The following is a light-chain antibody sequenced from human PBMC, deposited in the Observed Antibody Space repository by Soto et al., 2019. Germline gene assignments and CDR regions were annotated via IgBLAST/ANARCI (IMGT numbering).Light chain of an antibody. CDR2: AAS. Sequence: DIQMTQSPSPLSASVGDRVTITCRASQGIRNYLAWYQQKPGKPPKLLIYAASTLQAGVPSRFSGSGSGTDFTLTISSLQPDDVATYYCQRYNIAPFTFGPGTKVDL. CDR1: QGIRNY. J-gene: IGKJ3*01. V-gene: IGKV1-27*01. CDR3: QRYNIAPFT.